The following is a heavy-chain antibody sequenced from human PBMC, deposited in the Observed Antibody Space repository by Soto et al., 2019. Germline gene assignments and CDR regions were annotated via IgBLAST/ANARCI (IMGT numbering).Heavy chain of an antibody. Sequence: GGSLRLSCAASGFTFSSFEMNWVRQAPGKGLEWVSYSSSWDSMIYYADSVKGRFTISRDNAKNSLYLQMNSLRAEDTAVYYCARVGNPLDYWGQGTMVTVYS. J-gene: IGHJ4*02. V-gene: IGHV3-48*03. CDR1: GFTFSSFE. CDR2: SSSWDSMI. CDR3: ARVGNPLDY. D-gene: IGHD1-1*01.